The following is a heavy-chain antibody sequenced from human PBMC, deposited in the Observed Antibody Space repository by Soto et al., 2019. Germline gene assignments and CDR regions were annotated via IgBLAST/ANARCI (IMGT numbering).Heavy chain of an antibody. D-gene: IGHD2-2*01. CDR1: GDSISGGASF. Sequence: PSETLSLTCTVSGDSISGGASFWSWIRQPPGKGLEWIANVYYSGSSYYNPSLKSRHTISVDTTKNQFSLQLKSMTAADTAVYYCAKLSCTSSTCYFPGWFDPWGQGTLVTVSS. V-gene: IGHV4-31*03. CDR3: AKLSCTSSTCYFPGWFDP. CDR2: VYYSGSS. J-gene: IGHJ5*02.